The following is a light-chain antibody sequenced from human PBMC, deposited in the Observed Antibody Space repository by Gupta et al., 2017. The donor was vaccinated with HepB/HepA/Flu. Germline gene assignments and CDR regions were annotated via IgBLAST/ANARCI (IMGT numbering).Light chain of an antibody. CDR2: DDS. Sequence: SYVLTQPPSVSGATGKTARITCGGNDIGDKGVQWFQQKSGQAPVLGVYDDSDRASEIPERLSGSNSGNTATLTIIRVEVGDEADYYCQVWDYSSDLWVFGGGTKLTVL. CDR3: QVWDYSSDLWV. CDR1: DIGDKG. J-gene: IGLJ3*02. V-gene: IGLV3-21*03.